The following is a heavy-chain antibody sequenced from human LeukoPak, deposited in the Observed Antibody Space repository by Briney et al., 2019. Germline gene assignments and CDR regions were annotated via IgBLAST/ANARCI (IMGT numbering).Heavy chain of an antibody. J-gene: IGHJ4*02. V-gene: IGHV4-34*01. CDR3: ARGQRITMTD. CDR2: INHSGST. CDR1: GGTFSAYY. Sequence: PSETLSLTCAVYGGTFSAYYWSWIRQPPGKGLEWIGEINHSGSTNYNPSLKSRVAISVDTSRNQFSLRLSSVTAADTAVYYCARGQRITMTDWGQGTLVTVSS. D-gene: IGHD3-22*01.